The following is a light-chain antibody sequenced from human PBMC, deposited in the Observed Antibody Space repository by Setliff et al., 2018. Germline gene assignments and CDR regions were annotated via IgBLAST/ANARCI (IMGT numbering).Light chain of an antibody. CDR3: SAWDDRLNVEV. J-gene: IGLJ1*01. CDR1: SSNIGSNT. V-gene: IGLV1-44*01. CDR2: RNN. Sequence: QSVLTEPPSVTGAPGQTVTISCSGGSSNIGSNTVSWYQQFPGTAPKLLISRNNKRPSGVPDRFSGSKSGTSASLAISGLQSEDEADYYCSAWDDRLNVEVFGTGTKVTVL.